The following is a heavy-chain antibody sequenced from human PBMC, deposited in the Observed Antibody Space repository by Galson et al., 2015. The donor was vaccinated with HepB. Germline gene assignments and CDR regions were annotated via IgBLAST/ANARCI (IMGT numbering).Heavy chain of an antibody. Sequence: SLRLSCAASGFTFSSYGMHWVRQAPGKGLEWVAFISYDGSNKHYADSVKGRFTISRDNSKNTLYLQINSLRAEDTAVYYCAKGWSGYCISASCGLFDYWGQGTLVTVSS. V-gene: IGHV3-30*18. D-gene: IGHD2-2*01. CDR2: ISYDGSNK. CDR1: GFTFSSYG. CDR3: AKGWSGYCISASCGLFDY. J-gene: IGHJ4*02.